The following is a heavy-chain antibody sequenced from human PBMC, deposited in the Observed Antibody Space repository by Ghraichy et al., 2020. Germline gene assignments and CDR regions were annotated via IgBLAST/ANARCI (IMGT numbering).Heavy chain of an antibody. CDR1: GFTFSSYA. Sequence: GGSLRLSCAASGFTFSSYAMSWVRQAPGKGLEWVSAISGSGGSTYYADSVKGRFTISRDNSKNTLYLQMNSLRAEDTAVYYCAKDTYGSGSYYRGYFDYWGQGTLVTVSS. CDR2: ISGSGGST. CDR3: AKDTYGSGSYYRGYFDY. J-gene: IGHJ4*02. D-gene: IGHD3-10*01. V-gene: IGHV3-23*01.